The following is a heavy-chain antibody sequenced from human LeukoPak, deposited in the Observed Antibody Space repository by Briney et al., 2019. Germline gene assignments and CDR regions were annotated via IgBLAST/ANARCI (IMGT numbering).Heavy chain of an antibody. J-gene: IGHJ6*03. D-gene: IGHD4-17*01. V-gene: IGHV1-18*01. Sequence: ASVKVSCKASTYTFTRYGISWVRQAPGQGLEWMGWISAYNGDTHYAQKFQGRVTMTTDTSTSTAYMELRSLRSDDTAMYYCARRGGKNYGDYLLYYYYMDVWGKGTTVTVSS. CDR3: ARRGGKNYGDYLLYYYYMDV. CDR1: TYTFTRYG. CDR2: ISAYNGDT.